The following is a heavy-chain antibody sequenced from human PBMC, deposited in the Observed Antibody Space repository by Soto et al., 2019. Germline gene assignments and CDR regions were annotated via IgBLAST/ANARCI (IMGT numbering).Heavy chain of an antibody. CDR1: GGTFSSSA. D-gene: IGHD1-1*01. CDR3: GASEYNIYYSYVMHV. Sequence: SVKVSCKASGGTFSSSAVQWVRQARGQRLEWIGWIVVGSGNTNYAQKFQERVTITRDMSTSTAYMELSSLRSEDTAVYYCGASEYNIYYSYVMHVWGQGTTVTAS. J-gene: IGHJ6*02. CDR2: IVVGSGNT. V-gene: IGHV1-58*01.